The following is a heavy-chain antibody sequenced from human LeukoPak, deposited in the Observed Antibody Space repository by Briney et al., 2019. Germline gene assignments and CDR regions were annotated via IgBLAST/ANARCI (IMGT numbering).Heavy chain of an antibody. V-gene: IGHV7-4-1*02. CDR2: INTNTGNP. CDR3: ACYMITFGGVIALPRV. Sequence: ASVKVSCKASGYTFTSYAMNWVRQAPGQGLEWMGWINTNTGNPTYAQGFTGRFVFSLDTSVSTAYLQISSLKAEDTAVYYCACYMITFGGVIALPRVWGQGTLVTVSS. D-gene: IGHD3-16*02. CDR1: GYTFTSYA. J-gene: IGHJ4*02.